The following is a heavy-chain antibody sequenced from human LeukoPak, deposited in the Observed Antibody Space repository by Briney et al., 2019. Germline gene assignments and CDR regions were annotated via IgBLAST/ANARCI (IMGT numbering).Heavy chain of an antibody. CDR3: ATTPQRGYSYGWGTDAFDI. CDR1: GGSISSGSYY. D-gene: IGHD5-18*01. V-gene: IGHV4-61*02. J-gene: IGHJ3*02. Sequence: LSETLSLTCTVSGGSISSGSYYWSWIRQPAGKGLEWIGRIYTSGSTNYNPSLKSRVTISVDTSKNQFSLKLSSVTAADTAVYYCATTPQRGYSYGWGTDAFDIWGQGTMVTVSS. CDR2: IYTSGST.